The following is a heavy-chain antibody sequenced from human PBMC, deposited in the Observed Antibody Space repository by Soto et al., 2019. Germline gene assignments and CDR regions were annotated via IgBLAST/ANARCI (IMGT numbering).Heavy chain of an antibody. D-gene: IGHD6-13*01. CDR2: IIPIFGTA. Sequence: SVKVSCKASVGTFSSYAISWVRQAPGQGLEWMGGIIPIFGTANYAQKFQGRVTITAGESTSTAYMELSSLRSEDTAVYYCARSKAAAGISYSDYWAQGTLVTASA. V-gene: IGHV1-69*13. J-gene: IGHJ4*02. CDR1: VGTFSSYA. CDR3: ARSKAAAGISYSDY.